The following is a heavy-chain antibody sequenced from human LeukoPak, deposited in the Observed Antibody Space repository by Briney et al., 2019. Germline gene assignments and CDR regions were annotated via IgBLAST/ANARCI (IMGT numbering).Heavy chain of an antibody. CDR2: ISSSSSYI. Sequence: GGSLRLSCTASGFTFSGYSMNWVRQAPGKGLEWVSSISSSSSYIYYADSVKGRFTISRDNAKNSLYLQMNSLRAEDTAVYYCARTLWFGELYPGQFDYWGQGTLVTVSS. CDR1: GFTFSGYS. D-gene: IGHD3-10*01. CDR3: ARTLWFGELYPGQFDY. J-gene: IGHJ4*02. V-gene: IGHV3-21*01.